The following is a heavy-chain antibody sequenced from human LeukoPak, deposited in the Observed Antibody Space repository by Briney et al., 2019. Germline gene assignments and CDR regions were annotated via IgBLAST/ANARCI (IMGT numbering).Heavy chain of an antibody. CDR3: ARLKSGLPRDGFDP. Sequence: SETLSLTCTVSGGSMSSSSYYWGWIRQPPGKGLEWVATIYYSGSTYCNLSLKSRVTISVDTSKNQFFLKLSSVTAADTAVYYCARLKSGLPRDGFDPWGQGTLVTVSS. J-gene: IGHJ5*02. D-gene: IGHD3-3*01. CDR1: GGSMSSSSYY. CDR2: IYYSGST. V-gene: IGHV4-39*01.